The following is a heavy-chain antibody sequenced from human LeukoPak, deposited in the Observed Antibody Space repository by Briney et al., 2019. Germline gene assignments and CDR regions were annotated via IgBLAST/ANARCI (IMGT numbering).Heavy chain of an antibody. CDR2: IYTSGST. D-gene: IGHD2-21*02. Sequence: SETLSLTCTVSGGSITTGSYYWNWIRQPAGKGLEWIGRIYTSGSTSYNPSLESRVTISVDTSKNQFSLRLSSVTAADTAVYYCAGCGDSDDAFDIWDQGTRVTVSS. CDR1: GGSITTGSYY. V-gene: IGHV4-61*02. J-gene: IGHJ3*02. CDR3: AGCGDSDDAFDI.